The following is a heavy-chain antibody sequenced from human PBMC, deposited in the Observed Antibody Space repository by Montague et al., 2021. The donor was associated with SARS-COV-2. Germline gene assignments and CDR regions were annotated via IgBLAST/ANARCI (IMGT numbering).Heavy chain of an antibody. CDR3: ANPKGAFDF. V-gene: IGHV3-23*01. J-gene: IGHJ3*01. Sequence: SLRLSCAASGLTFSNYAMSWVRQAPGKGPECVSGISGSGGTTYYADSVKGRFTISRDNSKNTLYLQMNSLRAEDTAVYYCANPKGAFDFWGQGTMVTVSS. CDR2: ISGSGGTT. CDR1: GLTFSNYA.